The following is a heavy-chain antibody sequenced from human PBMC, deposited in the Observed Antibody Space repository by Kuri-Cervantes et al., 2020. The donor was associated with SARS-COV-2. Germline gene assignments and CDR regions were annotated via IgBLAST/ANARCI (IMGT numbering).Heavy chain of an antibody. CDR3: TRGVSGTPTPRVDY. J-gene: IGHJ4*02. Sequence: GGSLRLSCAASGFTFSSYSMNWVRQAPGKGLEWVGFIRSKAYGRTTEYAASVKGRFTISRDDSKSTAYLQMNSLKTEDTAVYYCTRGVSGTPTPRVDYWGQGTLVTVSS. CDR2: IRSKAYGRTT. V-gene: IGHV3-49*04. D-gene: IGHD2-15*01. CDR1: GFTFSSYS.